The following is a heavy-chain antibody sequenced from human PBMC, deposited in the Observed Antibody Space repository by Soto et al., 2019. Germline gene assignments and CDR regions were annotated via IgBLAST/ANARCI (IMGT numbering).Heavy chain of an antibody. CDR3: ARVPDR. CDR1: GGSISSGGYS. D-gene: IGHD2-2*01. Sequence: QLQLQESGSGLVKPSQTLSLTCAVSGGSISSGGYSWRWIRQPPGKGLEWIGYIYHSGSTYYNPSLKRRVTISENRSKNQFSLKLSSVTAADTAGYYWARVPDRWGQGTLVTVSS. J-gene: IGHJ5*02. V-gene: IGHV4-30-2*01. CDR2: IYHSGST.